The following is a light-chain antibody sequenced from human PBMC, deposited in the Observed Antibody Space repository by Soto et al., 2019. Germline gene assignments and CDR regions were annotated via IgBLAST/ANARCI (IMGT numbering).Light chain of an antibody. J-gene: IGKJ1*01. CDR2: DAS. Sequence: EIVLTQSPATLSLSLVERATLSCRASQSVSSYLAWYQQKPAQAPRLLIYDASNSATGIPARFSGSGSGTDFTLTSSNLEHDDFAVYYCQQRSNWTFGQGTKVDI. CDR3: QQRSNWT. CDR1: QSVSSY. V-gene: IGKV3-11*01.